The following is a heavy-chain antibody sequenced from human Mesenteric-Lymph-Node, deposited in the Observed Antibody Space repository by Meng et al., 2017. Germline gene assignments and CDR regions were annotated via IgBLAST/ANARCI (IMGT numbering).Heavy chain of an antibody. CDR2: ISSSSSYI. V-gene: IGHV3-21*04. CDR3: AKDRGGNYGDYFGDAFDI. J-gene: IGHJ3*02. Sequence: GESLKISCAASGFTFSSYSMNWVRQAPGKGLEWVSSISSSSSYIYYADSVKGRFTISRDNSKNTLYLQMNSLRAEDTAVYYCAKDRGGNYGDYFGDAFDIWGQGTMVTVSS. CDR1: GFTFSSYS. D-gene: IGHD4-17*01.